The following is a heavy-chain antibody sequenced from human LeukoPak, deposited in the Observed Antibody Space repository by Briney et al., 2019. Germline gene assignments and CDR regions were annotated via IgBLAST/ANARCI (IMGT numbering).Heavy chain of an antibody. Sequence: ASVKVSCKTSGYTFTTYDINWVRQDTGQGLEWMGWENPNRGDTGYAQKFEGRVNITRNTSISTAYMELSSLRSEDTAVYYCARAPGEHSYAKGFYYFYYYMDVWGKGTTVTVSS. CDR1: GYTFTTYD. CDR2: ENPNRGDT. D-gene: IGHD3-16*01. CDR3: ARAPGEHSYAKGFYYFYYYMDV. J-gene: IGHJ6*03. V-gene: IGHV1-8*03.